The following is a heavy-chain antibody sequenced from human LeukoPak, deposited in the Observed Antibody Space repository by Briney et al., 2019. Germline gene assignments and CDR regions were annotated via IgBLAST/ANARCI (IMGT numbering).Heavy chain of an antibody. CDR1: GYTFTGYY. V-gene: IGHV1-2*04. D-gene: IGHD1-20*01. J-gene: IGHJ3*02. Sequence: ASVKVSCKASGYTFTGYYMHWVRQAPGQGLEWMGWINPNSGGTNYAQKFQGWVTMTRDTSISTAYMELSRLRSDDTAVYYCARDRGITGTTGDAFDIWGQGTMVTVSS. CDR3: ARDRGITGTTGDAFDI. CDR2: INPNSGGT.